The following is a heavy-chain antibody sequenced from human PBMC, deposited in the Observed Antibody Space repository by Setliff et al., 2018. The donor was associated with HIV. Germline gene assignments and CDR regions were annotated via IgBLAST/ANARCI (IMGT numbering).Heavy chain of an antibody. V-gene: IGHV3-15*05. CDR1: GFIFSNAW. D-gene: IGHD2-15*01. Sequence: ETLSLTCAGSGFIFSNAWMNWVRQAPGKGLEWAGRIKSKPNGETTDYATPVKGRCIITRDDSKNMVYLQMNSLKNEDTAVYYCSTGWYLDHWGQGTLVTVSS. CDR3: STGWYLDH. J-gene: IGHJ4*02. CDR2: IKSKPNGETT.